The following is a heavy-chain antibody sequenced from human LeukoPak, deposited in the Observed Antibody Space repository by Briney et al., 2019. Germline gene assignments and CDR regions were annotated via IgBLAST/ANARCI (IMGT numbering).Heavy chain of an antibody. CDR2: ISGSGGRT. D-gene: IGHD2-2*01. CDR3: AKGLVPAARSNYYYYMDV. J-gene: IGHJ6*03. CDR1: GFTFIIYA. V-gene: IGHV3-23*01. Sequence: GGSLRLSCAASGFTFIIYAMSWVRQAPGKGLEWVSAISGSGGRTYYADSVKGRCTISRDNSKNTLYLQMNSLRDEDTAVYYCAKGLVPAARSNYYYYMDVWGKGTTVTVSS.